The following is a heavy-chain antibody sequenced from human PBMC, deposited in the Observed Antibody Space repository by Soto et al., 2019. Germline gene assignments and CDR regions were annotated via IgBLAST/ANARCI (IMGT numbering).Heavy chain of an antibody. D-gene: IGHD2-15*01. CDR1: GYSFTSYW. V-gene: IGHV5-10-1*01. CDR3: ARATSAGVVVADYYYYGMDV. Sequence: GEALKTSWNGSGYSFTSYWISWGRQMPGKGLEWRGRIDPSDSYTNYSPSFQGHVTISADKSISTAYLQWSSLKASDTAMYYFARATSAGVVVADYYYYGMDVWGQGTTVTVSS. J-gene: IGHJ6*02. CDR2: IDPSDSYT.